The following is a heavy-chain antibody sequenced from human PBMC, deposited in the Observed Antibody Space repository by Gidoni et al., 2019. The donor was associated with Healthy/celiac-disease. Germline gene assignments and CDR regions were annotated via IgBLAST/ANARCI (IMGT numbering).Heavy chain of an antibody. CDR2: IYYSGST. CDR1: GGSISSSSYY. CDR3: ARRPGRGQQLPDY. Sequence: QLQLQESGPGLVKPSETLSLTCTVAGGSISSSSYYWGWIRQPPGKGLEWIGSIYYSGSTYYNPSLKSRDTISVDTSKNQFSLKLSSVTAADTAVYYCARRPGRGQQLPDYWGQGTLVTVSS. J-gene: IGHJ4*02. D-gene: IGHD6-13*01. V-gene: IGHV4-39*01.